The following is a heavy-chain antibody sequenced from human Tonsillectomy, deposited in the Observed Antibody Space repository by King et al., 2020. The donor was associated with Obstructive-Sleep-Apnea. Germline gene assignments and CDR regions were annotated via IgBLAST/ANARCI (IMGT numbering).Heavy chain of an antibody. Sequence: VQLVESGGGLVKPGGSLRLSCAASGFTFSNYGMNWVRQAPGKGLEWVSSISSSSSSIYYGDSVKGRFTISRDNAKNSLHLQMNSLRAEDTAVYYCARDPRPGGVWGVMEVVYHFDHWGQGTLVTVSS. CDR3: ARDPRPGGVWGVMEVVYHFDH. CDR1: GFTFSNYG. J-gene: IGHJ4*02. D-gene: IGHD3-10*01. V-gene: IGHV3-21*01. CDR2: ISSSSSSI.